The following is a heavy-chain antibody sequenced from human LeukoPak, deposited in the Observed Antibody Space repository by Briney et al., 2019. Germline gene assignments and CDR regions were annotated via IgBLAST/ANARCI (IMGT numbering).Heavy chain of an antibody. V-gene: IGHV3-7*01. CDR1: GITLSVYW. CDR2: IKQDGSEK. Sequence: PGGPLRLSCAASGITLSVYWMSWVRQAPGKGLERVANIKQDGSEKYYRDSVQGRFTISRDNAKNSLYLQMNSLRAEDTAVYYCARSGSGYFDYWGQGSLVTVSS. J-gene: IGHJ4*02. CDR3: ARSGSGYFDY.